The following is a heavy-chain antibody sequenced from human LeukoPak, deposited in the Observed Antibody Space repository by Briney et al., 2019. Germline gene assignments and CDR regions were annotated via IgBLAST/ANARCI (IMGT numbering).Heavy chain of an antibody. V-gene: IGHV3-23*01. CDR1: GFTFSSYA. CDR2: ISGSGGST. J-gene: IGHJ4*02. D-gene: IGHD4-23*01. Sequence: PGGSLRLSCAASGFTFSSYAMSWVRQAPGKGLEWVSAISGSGGSTYYADSVKGRFTISRDNAKNSLYLQMNSLRAEDTAVYYCASRGDYGGNLVWGQGTLVTVSS. CDR3: ASRGDYGGNLV.